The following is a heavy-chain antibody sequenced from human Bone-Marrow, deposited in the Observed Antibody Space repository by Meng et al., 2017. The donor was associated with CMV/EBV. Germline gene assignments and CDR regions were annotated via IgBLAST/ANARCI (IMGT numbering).Heavy chain of an antibody. CDR3: ARHCSGTSCYDY. CDR1: GFTFSSYA. J-gene: IGHJ4*02. Sequence: GGSLRLSCAASGFTFSSYAMSWVRQAPGKGLEWVAVISYDGSNKYYADSVKGRFTISRDNSKNTLYLQMNSLRAEDTAVYYCARHCSGTSCYDYWGQGTLVTVSS. D-gene: IGHD2-2*01. CDR2: ISYDGSNK. V-gene: IGHV3-30-3*01.